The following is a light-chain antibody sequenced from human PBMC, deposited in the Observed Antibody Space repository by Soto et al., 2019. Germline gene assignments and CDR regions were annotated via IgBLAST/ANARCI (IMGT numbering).Light chain of an antibody. CDR2: RAS. V-gene: IGKV3-20*01. CDR1: QSVSSDY. CDR3: QQYGSSPLT. Sequence: IVLTQSPGTLSLSPGERATLSCRASQSVSSDYLAWYHQKPGQTPKVLIYRASSRATGIPDRFSGSGSGTDFTLTISRLEPEDFAVYYCQQYGSSPLTFGGGTKVDIK. J-gene: IGKJ4*01.